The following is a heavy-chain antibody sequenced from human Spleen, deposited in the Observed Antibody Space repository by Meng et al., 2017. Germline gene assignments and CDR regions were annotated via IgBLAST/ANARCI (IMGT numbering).Heavy chain of an antibody. V-gene: IGHV4-61*01. J-gene: IGHJ2*01. CDR3: ARSAYCNGDCYSGYWYFDL. Sequence: QGTLRQAGPGLVGPSETLPLTCTLSGGSVSSGSYDWSWFRQPPGKGLEGIGYIYYRGSTKYNPSLKSRVTISIDTSKNQFSLKLSSVTAAVTAVYYCARSAYCNGDCYSGYWYFDLWGRGTLVTVSS. CDR2: IYYRGST. CDR1: GGSVSSGSYD. D-gene: IGHD2-21*02.